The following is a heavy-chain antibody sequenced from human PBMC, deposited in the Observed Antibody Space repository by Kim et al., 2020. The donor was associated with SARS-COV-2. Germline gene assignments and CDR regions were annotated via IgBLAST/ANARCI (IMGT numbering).Heavy chain of an antibody. CDR3: ARGTYYFDY. CDR2: NK. Sequence: NKYYADSVKGRFTISRDNSKNTLYLQMNSLRAEDTAVYYCARGTYYFDYWGQGTLVTVSS. V-gene: IGHV3-30-3*01. J-gene: IGHJ4*02.